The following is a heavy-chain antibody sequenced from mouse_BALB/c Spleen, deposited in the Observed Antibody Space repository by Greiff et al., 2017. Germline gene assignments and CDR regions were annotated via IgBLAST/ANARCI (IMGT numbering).Heavy chain of an antibody. J-gene: IGHJ2*01. CDR2: INPSTGYT. V-gene: IGHV1-7*01. Sequence: VQLQQSGAELAKPGASVKMSCKASGYTFTSYWMHWVKQRPGQGLEWIGYINPSTGYTEYNQKFKDKATLTADKSSSTAYMQLSSLTSEDSAVSYCASTPAYYYGSSSDYWGQGTTLTVSS. D-gene: IGHD1-1*01. CDR3: ASTPAYYYGSSSDY. CDR1: GYTFTSYW.